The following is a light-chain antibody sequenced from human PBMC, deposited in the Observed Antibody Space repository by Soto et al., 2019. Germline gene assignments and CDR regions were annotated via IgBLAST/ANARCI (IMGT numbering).Light chain of an antibody. V-gene: IGLV2-11*01. J-gene: IGLJ3*02. CDR3: YSYGGSYTWV. Sequence: QSVLTQPRSVSGSPGQSVTISCTGTSGDVGGYNFVSWYQQHPGKAPTLMIFDVSQRPSGVPDRFSGSKSGNTASLTISGLQADDAAGYYCYSYGGSYTWVFGGGTKVTVL. CDR1: SGDVGGYNF. CDR2: DVS.